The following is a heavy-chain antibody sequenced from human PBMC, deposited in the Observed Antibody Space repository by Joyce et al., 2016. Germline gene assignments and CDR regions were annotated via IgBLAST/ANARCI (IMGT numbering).Heavy chain of an antibody. CDR1: GFTVSDFW. J-gene: IGHJ4*02. CDR3: ARQTAYCFDF. D-gene: IGHD3-9*01. Sequence: EVHLVESGGGVVQPGGSLRLSCAASGFTVSDFWVSWVRQAPGKGLEYVATIKPDGSQKFDVDSMRGRFTISIDHAKNSLHLQLNSLGADDTAVYFCARQTAYCFDFWGQGTLVTVSS. V-gene: IGHV3-7*03. CDR2: IKPDGSQK.